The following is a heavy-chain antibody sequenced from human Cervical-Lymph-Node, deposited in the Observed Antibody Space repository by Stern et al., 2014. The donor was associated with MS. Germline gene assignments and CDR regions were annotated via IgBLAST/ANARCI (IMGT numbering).Heavy chain of an antibody. CDR1: GGTFSGYA. CDR3: ARGETPIPSYGMDV. Sequence: QVQLVQSGGEVKRPGSSVKVSCQASGGTFSGYAITWVRQAPGQGLEWMGGIAPIFGTSKYAENLQGRVTLSADKSTGTALLEMNSLKSNDTAVYYCARGETPIPSYGMDVWGQGTTVTVSS. J-gene: IGHJ6*01. V-gene: IGHV1-69*06. D-gene: IGHD3-16*01. CDR2: IAPIFGTS.